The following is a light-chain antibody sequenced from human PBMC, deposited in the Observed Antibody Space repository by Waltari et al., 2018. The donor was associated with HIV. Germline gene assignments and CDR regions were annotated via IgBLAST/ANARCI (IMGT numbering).Light chain of an antibody. J-gene: IGLJ1*01. V-gene: IGLV3-25*03. CDR1: ALPKQY. CDR3: HSSDSSGTYV. Sequence: SYELTQPPSVSVSPGQTARITCSGDALPKQYVYWYQQKPGQAPELLIYKDTERPSGIPGRFSGSSSGKTVTLTIRGVQAEDEADYYCHSSDSSGTYVFGTGTKVTVL. CDR2: KDT.